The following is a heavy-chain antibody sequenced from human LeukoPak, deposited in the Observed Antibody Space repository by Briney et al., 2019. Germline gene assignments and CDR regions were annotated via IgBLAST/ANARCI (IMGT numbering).Heavy chain of an antibody. J-gene: IGHJ4*02. D-gene: IGHD4-23*01. Sequence: PSETLSLTCTVSGGSISSHCWSWIRQPPGKGLEWIGYIYYSGSTNYNPSLKSRVTISVDTSKNQFSLKLSSVTAADTAVYYCARGTVVTPFDYWGQGTLVTVSS. CDR1: GGSISSHC. CDR2: IYYSGST. CDR3: ARGTVVTPFDY. V-gene: IGHV4-59*11.